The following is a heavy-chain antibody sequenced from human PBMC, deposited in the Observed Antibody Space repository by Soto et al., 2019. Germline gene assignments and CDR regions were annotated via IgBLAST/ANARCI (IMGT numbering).Heavy chain of an antibody. D-gene: IGHD3-10*01. J-gene: IGHJ6*02. V-gene: IGHV3-9*01. CDR3: AKDHYGSAIYGMDV. CDR1: GFRFEDYA. CDR2: IAWNSDII. Sequence: EVQLVESGGGLVQPGRSLRLSCAASGFRFEDYAMHWVRQAPGKGLEWVSGIAWNSDIIGYADSVKGRFTISRDNGKXXLXXQXXXXXXXXXAXXYCAKDHYGSAIYGMDVWGQGTTVTVSS.